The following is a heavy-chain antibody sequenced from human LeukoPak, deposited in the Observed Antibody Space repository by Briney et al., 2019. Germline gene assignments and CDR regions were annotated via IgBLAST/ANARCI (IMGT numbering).Heavy chain of an antibody. CDR2: IYSGGST. Sequence: PGGSLRLSCAASGFTVSSNYMSWVRQAPGKGLEWVSVIYSGGSTYYADSVKGRFTISRDNSKNTLYHQMNSLRAEDTAGYYCARDGPGYYFDYWGQGTLVTVSS. J-gene: IGHJ4*02. V-gene: IGHV3-53*01. CDR3: ARDGPGYYFDY. CDR1: GFTVSSNY.